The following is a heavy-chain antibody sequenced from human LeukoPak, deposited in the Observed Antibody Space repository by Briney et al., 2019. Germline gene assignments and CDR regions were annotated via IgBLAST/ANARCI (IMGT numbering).Heavy chain of an antibody. J-gene: IGHJ5*02. D-gene: IGHD2-21*01. Sequence: SETLSLTCTVSGGSITSGSYYWTWIRQSAGGGLEWIGRVYMNGHSNSNPSLESRVTISVDTSNNQFSLNLASVTAADTARYFCARGACGVNCPKFNWLDTWGQGILVTVSS. CDR3: ARGACGVNCPKFNWLDT. CDR1: GGSITSGSYY. CDR2: VYMNGHS. V-gene: IGHV4-61*02.